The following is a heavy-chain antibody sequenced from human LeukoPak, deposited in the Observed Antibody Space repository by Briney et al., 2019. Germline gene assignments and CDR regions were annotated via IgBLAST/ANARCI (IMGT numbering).Heavy chain of an antibody. Sequence: PSETLSLTCTVSGGSISGDDYYWNWIRQPPGRGLEWIGFISYSGSTYYIPSLRSRVSISAETSKNQFSLRLSSVTATDTAVYYCVRGHSSGHGAYFDYWGQGTLATVSS. CDR1: GGSISGDDYY. CDR2: ISYSGST. J-gene: IGHJ4*02. V-gene: IGHV4-30-4*01. D-gene: IGHD3-22*01. CDR3: VRGHSSGHGAYFDY.